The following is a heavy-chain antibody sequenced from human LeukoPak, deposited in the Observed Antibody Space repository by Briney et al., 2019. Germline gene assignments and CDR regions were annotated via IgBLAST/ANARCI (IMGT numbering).Heavy chain of an antibody. Sequence: GGSLRLSCTASGFTFGDCAMSWFRQAPGKGLEWVGFIRGKAYGGTTEYAASLKGRFTISRDDSESTTYLQINSLKTEDTAVYYCTRGSDTIFGVARDGFDSWGQGTLVTVSS. J-gene: IGHJ4*02. CDR2: IRGKAYGGTT. V-gene: IGHV3-49*03. D-gene: IGHD3-3*01. CDR1: GFTFGDCA. CDR3: TRGSDTIFGVARDGFDS.